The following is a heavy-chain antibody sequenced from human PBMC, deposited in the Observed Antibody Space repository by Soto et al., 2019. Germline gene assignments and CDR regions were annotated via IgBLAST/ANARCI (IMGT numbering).Heavy chain of an antibody. J-gene: IGHJ4*02. CDR3: ARESGHDILTGLIHPSFDY. V-gene: IGHV3-33*01. D-gene: IGHD3-9*01. CDR1: GFTFSSYG. CDR2: IWYDGSNK. Sequence: VQLVESGGGVVQPGRSLRLSCAASGFTFSSYGMHWVRQAPGKGLEWVAVIWYDGSNKYYADSVKGRFTISRDNSKNTLYLQMNSLRAEDTAVYYCARESGHDILTGLIHPSFDYWGQGTLVTVSS.